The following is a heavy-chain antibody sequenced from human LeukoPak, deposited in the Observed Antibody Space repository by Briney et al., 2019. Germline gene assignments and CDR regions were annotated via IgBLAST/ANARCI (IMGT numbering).Heavy chain of an antibody. CDR2: IRYDGSIK. Sequence: GGSLRLSCAASGFTFSTYGMHWVRQAPGKGLDWVAFIRYDGSIKYYADSVKGRFTISRDNSKNTLYLQMNSLRAEDTAVYYCAKDLWLPSIAALFDYWGQGTLVTVSS. V-gene: IGHV3-30*02. D-gene: IGHD6-6*01. CDR3: AKDLWLPSIAALFDY. J-gene: IGHJ4*02. CDR1: GFTFSTYG.